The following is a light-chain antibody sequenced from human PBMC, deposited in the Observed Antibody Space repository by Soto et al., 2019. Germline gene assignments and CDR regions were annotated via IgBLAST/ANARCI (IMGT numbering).Light chain of an antibody. V-gene: IGKV3-20*01. CDR1: QSVSSSN. Sequence: EIVLTHSPCTLSLSPGDRATLYCMASQSVSSSNLAWYQQKRGQSPRLLIYGASSRATGIPDRFSGSGSGPDFTLTISRLEPEDFEVYFCQHYGSAPWTFGQGTKVDIK. CDR2: GAS. CDR3: QHYGSAPWT. J-gene: IGKJ1*01.